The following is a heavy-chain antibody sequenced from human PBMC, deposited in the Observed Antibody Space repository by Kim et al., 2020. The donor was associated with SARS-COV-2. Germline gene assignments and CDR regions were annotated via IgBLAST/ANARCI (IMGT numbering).Heavy chain of an antibody. D-gene: IGHD2-2*01. Sequence: GGSLRLSCAASGFIFSDYAMHWVRQAPGKGLEWVAVISYDGSNKYYADSVKGRFTISRDNSKNTLYLQMNSLRAEDTALYYCARRHCSSSSCYRRSFDYWGQGTLVTVSS. CDR1: GFIFSDYA. CDR3: ARRHCSSSSCYRRSFDY. V-gene: IGHV3-30*04. CDR2: ISYDGSNK. J-gene: IGHJ4*02.